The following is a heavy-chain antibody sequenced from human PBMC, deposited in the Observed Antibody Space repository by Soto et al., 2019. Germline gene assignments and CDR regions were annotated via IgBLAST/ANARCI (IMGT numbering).Heavy chain of an antibody. V-gene: IGHV3-23*01. CDR3: AKPEFSSGWYSYFQP. J-gene: IGHJ1*01. D-gene: IGHD6-19*01. CDR2: ISANGATT. CDR1: GFTFSSYA. Sequence: ESGGGLVQPGGSLRLSCAASGFTFSSYAMTWVRQAPGKGLEWVSTISANGATTYYADSVKGRFTISRDDSKDTLYLQVNSLRAEDTAVYYCAKPEFSSGWYSYFQPWGQGTLVTVSS.